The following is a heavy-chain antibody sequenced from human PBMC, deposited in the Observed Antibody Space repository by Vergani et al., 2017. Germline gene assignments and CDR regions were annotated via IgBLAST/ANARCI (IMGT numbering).Heavy chain of an antibody. V-gene: IGHV3-21*01. Sequence: EVQLVESGGGLVQPGRSLRLSCAASGFTFDDYAMHWVRQAPGKGLEWVSSISSSSSYIYYADSVKGRFTISRDNAKNSLYLQMNSLRAEDTAVYYCARGKEYQLLEGGDYWGQGTLVTVSS. CDR3: ARGKEYQLLEGGDY. J-gene: IGHJ4*02. CDR2: ISSSSSYI. D-gene: IGHD2-2*01. CDR1: GFTFDDYA.